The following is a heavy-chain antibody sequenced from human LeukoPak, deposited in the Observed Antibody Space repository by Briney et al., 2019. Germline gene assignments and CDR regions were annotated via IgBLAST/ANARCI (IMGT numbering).Heavy chain of an antibody. D-gene: IGHD4-17*01. Sequence: GGSLRLSCAASGFTFSSYAMSWVRQAPGKGLEWVSYISSSGSTIYYADSVKGRFTISRDNAKNSLYLQVNSLRAEDTAVYYCARVSSVVTKPSDYWGQGTLVTVSS. CDR2: ISSSGSTI. V-gene: IGHV3-48*03. CDR1: GFTFSSYA. J-gene: IGHJ4*02. CDR3: ARVSSVVTKPSDY.